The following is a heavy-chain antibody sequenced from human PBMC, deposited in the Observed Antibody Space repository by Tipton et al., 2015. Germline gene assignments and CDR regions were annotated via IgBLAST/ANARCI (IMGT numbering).Heavy chain of an antibody. Sequence: TLSLTCTVSGGSVNSANYCWSWIRQPPGKGLEWIGYISYSGSTHYNPSLKSRVTISLDTSKNQFSLRVRSVTAADTAVYYCACQDYDILTRDYQTVDYWGQGTLVTVSS. D-gene: IGHD3-9*01. V-gene: IGHV4-61*01. CDR3: ACQDYDILTRDYQTVDY. CDR2: ISYSGST. J-gene: IGHJ4*02. CDR1: GGSVNSANYC.